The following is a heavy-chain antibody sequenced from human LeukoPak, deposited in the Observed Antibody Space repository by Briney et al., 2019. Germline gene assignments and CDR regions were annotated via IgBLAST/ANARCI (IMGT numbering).Heavy chain of an antibody. CDR2: IYYGGST. Sequence: SETLSLTCTVSGGSISSSSYYWGWIRQPPGKGLEWIGSIYYGGSTYYNPSLKSRVTISVDTSKNQFPLKLSSVTAADTAVYYCASYTAILPYPTFDYWGQGTLVTVSS. J-gene: IGHJ4*02. D-gene: IGHD2-2*02. CDR3: ASYTAILPYPTFDY. V-gene: IGHV4-39*01. CDR1: GGSISSSSYY.